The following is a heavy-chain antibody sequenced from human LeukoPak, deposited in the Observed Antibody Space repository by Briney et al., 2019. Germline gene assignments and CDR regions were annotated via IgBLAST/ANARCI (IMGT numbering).Heavy chain of an antibody. J-gene: IGHJ4*02. CDR3: ARFDWLSDFDY. Sequence: SETLSLTCTVSGGSISSDYWSWIRQPPGKGLEWIGYIYYSGITNYNPSLKSRVTISVDTSKNQFSLKLSSVTAADTAVYYCARFDWLSDFDYWGQGTLVTVSS. V-gene: IGHV4-59*12. CDR2: IYYSGIT. CDR1: GGSISSDY. D-gene: IGHD3-9*01.